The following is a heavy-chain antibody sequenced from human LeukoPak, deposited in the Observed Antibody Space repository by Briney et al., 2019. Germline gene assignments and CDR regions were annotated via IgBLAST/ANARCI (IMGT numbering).Heavy chain of an antibody. Sequence: SETLSLTCAVYGGSFSGYYWSWIRQPPGKGLEWIGYIYYSGSTYYNPSLKSRVTISVDTSKNQFSLKLSSVTAADTAVYYCARFVDYYGSGSYSNWFDPWGQGTLVTVSS. CDR3: ARFVDYYGSGSYSNWFDP. CDR1: GGSFSGYY. D-gene: IGHD3-10*01. CDR2: IYYSGST. J-gene: IGHJ5*02. V-gene: IGHV4-59*12.